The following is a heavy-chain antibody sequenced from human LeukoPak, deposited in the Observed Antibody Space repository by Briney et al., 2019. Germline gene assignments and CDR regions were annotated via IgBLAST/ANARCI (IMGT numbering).Heavy chain of an antibody. CDR2: IYYSGST. CDR1: GGSISSGGYY. V-gene: IGHV4-31*03. J-gene: IGHJ4*02. D-gene: IGHD6-13*01. CDR3: ARTSSWSGEIDY. Sequence: SETLSLTCTVSGGSISSGGYYWSWIRQHPGKGLEWIGYIYYSGSTYYNPSLKSRVTISVDTSKNQFSLKLSSVTAADTAVYYCARTSSWSGEIDYWGQGTLVTVSS.